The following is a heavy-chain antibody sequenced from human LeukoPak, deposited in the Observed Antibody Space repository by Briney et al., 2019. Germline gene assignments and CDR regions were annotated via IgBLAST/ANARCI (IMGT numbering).Heavy chain of an antibody. J-gene: IGHJ6*03. V-gene: IGHV3-23*01. D-gene: IGHD3-10*01. CDR3: AKVMKGSERLTMVRGVIIKTAGLYYMDV. CDR2: ISASGGST. CDR1: GFTLGSYA. Sequence: PGGSLRLSCAASGFTLGSYAMSWVRQAPGEGLEWVSSISASGGSTNYADSVKGRFTISRDNSKNTVYLQMNSLRAEDTAVYYCAKVMKGSERLTMVRGVIIKTAGLYYMDVWGKGTTVTVSS.